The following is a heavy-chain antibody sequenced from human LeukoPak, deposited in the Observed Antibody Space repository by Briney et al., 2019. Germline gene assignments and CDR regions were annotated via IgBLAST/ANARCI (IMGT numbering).Heavy chain of an antibody. J-gene: IGHJ5*02. V-gene: IGHV4-34*01. CDR1: GGSYSVYY. CDR3: ARGLYCSSTSCSSWFDP. Sequence: SETLSLTCAVYGGSYSVYYSSWIRQPPAKALEWIGEINHSGSTNYNPSLKSRVTISVDTSKNQFSLKLSSVTAADTAVYYCARGLYCSSTSCSSWFDPWGQGTLVTVSS. CDR2: INHSGST. D-gene: IGHD2-2*01.